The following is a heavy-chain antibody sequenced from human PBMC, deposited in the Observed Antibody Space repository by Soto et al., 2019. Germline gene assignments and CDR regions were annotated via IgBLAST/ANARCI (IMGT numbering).Heavy chain of an antibody. J-gene: IGHJ6*02. CDR2: IYYSGST. CDR3: ARQRLQLWFHYYYYGMDV. CDR1: GGSISSSSYY. D-gene: IGHD5-18*01. V-gene: IGHV4-39*01. Sequence: TSETLSLTCTVSGGSISSSSYYWGWIRQPLGKGLEWIGSIYYSGSTYYNPSLKSRVTISVDTSKNQFSLKLSSVTAADTAVYCCARQRLQLWFHYYYYGMDVWGQGTTVT.